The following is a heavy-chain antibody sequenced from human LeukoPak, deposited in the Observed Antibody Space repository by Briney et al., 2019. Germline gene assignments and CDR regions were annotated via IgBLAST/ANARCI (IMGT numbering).Heavy chain of an antibody. CDR3: ARGIAARIGNDY. CDR2: ISSSSSYI. Sequence: GGSLRLSCAASGFTFSSYSMNWVRQAPGKGLEWVSSISSSSSYIYYADSVKGRFTISRDNAKNSLYLQMNSLRAEDTAVYYCARGIAARIGNDYWGQGTLVTASS. D-gene: IGHD6-6*01. CDR1: GFTFSSYS. V-gene: IGHV3-21*01. J-gene: IGHJ4*02.